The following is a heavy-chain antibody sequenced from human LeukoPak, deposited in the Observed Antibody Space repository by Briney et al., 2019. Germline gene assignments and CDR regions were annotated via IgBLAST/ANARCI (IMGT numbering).Heavy chain of an antibody. J-gene: IGHJ4*02. CDR3: ARHGDSYDSPYDY. Sequence: ASVKVSCKASGYTFTGYYMHWVRQAPGQGLEWMGWINPNSGGTNYAQKFQGRVTMTTDTSTSTAYMELRSLRSDDTAVYYCARHGDSYDSPYDYWGQGTLVTVSS. CDR2: INPNSGGT. CDR1: GYTFTGYY. D-gene: IGHD5-12*01. V-gene: IGHV1-2*02.